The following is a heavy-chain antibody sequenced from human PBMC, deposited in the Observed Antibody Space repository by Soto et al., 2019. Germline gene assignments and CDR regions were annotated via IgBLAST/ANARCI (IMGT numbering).Heavy chain of an antibody. CDR3: TTGSSGWSQGGFDP. Sequence: VQLVESGGGLVKPGGSLRLSCAASGFTFSNAWMSWVRQAPGKGLAWVGRIKSKTDGGTTDYAAPVKGRFTISREDSKNTLYLQMNSLKTEDTAVYYCTTGSSGWSQGGFDPWGQGTLVTVSS. CDR1: GFTFSNAW. CDR2: IKSKTDGGTT. J-gene: IGHJ5*02. V-gene: IGHV3-15*01. D-gene: IGHD6-19*01.